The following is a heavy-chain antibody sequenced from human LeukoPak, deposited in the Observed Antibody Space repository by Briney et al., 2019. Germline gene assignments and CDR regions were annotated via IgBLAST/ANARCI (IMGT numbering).Heavy chain of an antibody. CDR1: GFTFDDYA. V-gene: IGHV3-9*01. CDR3: AKGYYYDSSGYYYGAFDI. D-gene: IGHD3-22*01. J-gene: IGHJ3*02. Sequence: GGFLRLSCAASGFTFDDYAMHWVRQAPGKGLEWVSGISWNSGSIGYADSVKGRFTISRDNAKNSLYLQMNSLRAEDTALYYCAKGYYYDSSGYYYGAFDIWGQGTMVTVSS. CDR2: ISWNSGSI.